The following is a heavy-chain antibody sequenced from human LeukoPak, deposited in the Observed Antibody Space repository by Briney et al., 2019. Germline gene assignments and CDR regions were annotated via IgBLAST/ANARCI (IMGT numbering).Heavy chain of an antibody. V-gene: IGHV1-69*02. CDR2: IIHILGIA. Sequence: GASVKVSCKASGGTFSSYTISWVRQAPGQGLEWMGRIIHILGIANYAQKFQGRVTITADKSTSTAYMELSSLRSEDTAVYYCASGGGYSYGYIYYYYGMDVWGQGTTVTVSS. CDR3: ASGGGYSYGYIYYYYGMDV. J-gene: IGHJ6*02. CDR1: GGTFSSYT. D-gene: IGHD5-18*01.